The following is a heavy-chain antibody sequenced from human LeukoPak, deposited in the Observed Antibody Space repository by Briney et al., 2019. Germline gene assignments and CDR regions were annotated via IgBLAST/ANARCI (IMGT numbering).Heavy chain of an antibody. CDR3: ARGGYDFVYYYYGMDV. CDR1: GYTFTGYA. D-gene: IGHD3-3*01. Sequence: ASVKVSCTASGYTFTGYAMNWVRQAPGQGLEWMGRINPNSGGTNYAQKFQGRVTMTRDTSISTAYMELSRLRSDDTAVYYCARGGYDFVYYYYGMDVWGQGTTVTVSS. J-gene: IGHJ6*02. V-gene: IGHV1-2*06. CDR2: INPNSGGT.